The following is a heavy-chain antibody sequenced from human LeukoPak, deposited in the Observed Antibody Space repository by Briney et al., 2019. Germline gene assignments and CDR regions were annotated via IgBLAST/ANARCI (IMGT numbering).Heavy chain of an antibody. V-gene: IGHV3-73*01. CDR1: GFTFSGSA. J-gene: IGHJ4*02. CDR3: TTSLAESDY. Sequence: AGGSLRLSCAASGFTFSGSAMHWVRQASGKGLEWVGRIRSKANSYATAYAASVRGRFTISRDDSKNAAYLQMNSLKTEDTAVYYCTTSLAESDYWGQGTLVTVSS. D-gene: IGHD3-16*02. CDR2: IRSKANSYAT.